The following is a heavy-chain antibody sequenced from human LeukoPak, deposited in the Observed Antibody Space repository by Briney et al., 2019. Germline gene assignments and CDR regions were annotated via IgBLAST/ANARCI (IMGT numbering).Heavy chain of an antibody. CDR1: GFTFSSYG. V-gene: IGHV3-30*18. D-gene: IGHD6-19*01. J-gene: IGHJ3*02. Sequence: PGGSLRLSCAASGFTFSSYGMHWVRQAPGKGLEWVAVISYDGSNKYYADSVKGRFTISRDNSKNTQYLQMNSLRAEDTAVYYCAKDVAVAGYDAFDIWGQGTMVTVSS. CDR3: AKDVAVAGYDAFDI. CDR2: ISYDGSNK.